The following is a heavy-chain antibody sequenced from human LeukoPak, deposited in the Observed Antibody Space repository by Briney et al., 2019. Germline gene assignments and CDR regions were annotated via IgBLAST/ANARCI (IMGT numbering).Heavy chain of an antibody. CDR2: IYSGGST. CDR3: AGANCGGDCPIDY. J-gene: IGHJ4*02. CDR1: GFTVSSNY. Sequence: GGSLRLSCAASGFTVSSNYMSWVRQAPGKGLEWVSVIYSGGSTYYADSVKGRFTISRDKSKNTLYLQMNSLRVEDTAVYYCAGANCGGDCPIDYWGQGTLVTVSS. D-gene: IGHD2-21*02. V-gene: IGHV3-53*01.